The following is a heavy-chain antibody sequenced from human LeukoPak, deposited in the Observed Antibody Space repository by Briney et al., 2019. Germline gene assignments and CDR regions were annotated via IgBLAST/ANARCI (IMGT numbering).Heavy chain of an antibody. D-gene: IGHD3-22*01. CDR1: GFTFSSYG. J-gene: IGHJ6*02. CDR2: ISHDGSNK. Sequence: PGRSLRLSCAASGFTFSSYGMHWVRQAPGKGLEWVASISHDGSNKYYADSVRGRFTISRDNSKNTLYLQMNSLRAEDTAVYSCAKEAYYYDSRGYHNYYYYGMDVWGQGTTVTASS. CDR3: AKEAYYYDSRGYHNYYYYGMDV. V-gene: IGHV3-30*18.